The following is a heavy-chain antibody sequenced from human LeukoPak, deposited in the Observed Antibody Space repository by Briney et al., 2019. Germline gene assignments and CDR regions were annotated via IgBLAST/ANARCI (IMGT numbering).Heavy chain of an antibody. CDR3: ARGYYYDSSGYYPLDY. J-gene: IGHJ4*02. CDR2: IYHSGST. D-gene: IGHD3-22*01. V-gene: IGHV4-4*02. CDR1: GGSISSSNW. Sequence: SGTLSLTCAVSGGSISSSNWWSWVRQPPGKGLEWIGEIYHSGSTNYNPSLKSRVTISVDTSKNQFSLKLSSVTAADTAVYYCARGYYYDSSGYYPLDYWGQGTLVTVSS.